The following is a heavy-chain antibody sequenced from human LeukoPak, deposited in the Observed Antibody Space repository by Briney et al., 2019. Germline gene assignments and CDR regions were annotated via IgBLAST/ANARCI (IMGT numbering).Heavy chain of an antibody. CDR2: MSSGSSYI. Sequence: GGSLRLSCAASGFTFSSYWMSWVRQAPGKGLEWVSSMSSGSSYIDYADSVKGRFTISRDNAKNSLYLQMNSLRAEDTAVYYCARAAVVVAPPFDYWGQGTLVTVSS. CDR1: GFTFSSYW. J-gene: IGHJ4*02. CDR3: ARAAVVVAPPFDY. V-gene: IGHV3-21*01. D-gene: IGHD3-22*01.